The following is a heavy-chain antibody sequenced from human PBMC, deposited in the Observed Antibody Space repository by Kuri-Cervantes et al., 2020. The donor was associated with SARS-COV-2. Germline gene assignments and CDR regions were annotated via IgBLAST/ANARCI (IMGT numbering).Heavy chain of an antibody. D-gene: IGHD4-11*01. CDR3: ARGGSGNYPNLLGY. J-gene: IGHJ4*02. Sequence: SETLSLTCTVSGGSISSGSYYWSWIRQPAGKGLEWTGRIYTSGSTNYNPSLKSRVTISVDTSKNQFSLKLSSVTAADTAVYYCARGGSGNYPNLLGYWGQGTLVTVSS. CDR2: IYTSGST. CDR1: GGSISSGSYY. V-gene: IGHV4-61*02.